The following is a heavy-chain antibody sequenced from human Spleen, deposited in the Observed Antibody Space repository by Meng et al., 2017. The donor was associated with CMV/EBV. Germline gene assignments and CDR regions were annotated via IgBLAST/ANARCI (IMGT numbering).Heavy chain of an antibody. V-gene: IGHV1-69*05. Sequence: CKASGGTFSSYAISWVRHAPGQGLEWMRGIIPIFGTANYAQKFQGRVTITTDESTSTAYMELSSLRSEDTAVYYCAGTTVAGTGEFDYWGQGTLVTVSS. J-gene: IGHJ4*02. CDR2: IIPIFGTA. D-gene: IGHD6-19*01. CDR3: AGTTVAGTGEFDY. CDR1: GGTFSSYA.